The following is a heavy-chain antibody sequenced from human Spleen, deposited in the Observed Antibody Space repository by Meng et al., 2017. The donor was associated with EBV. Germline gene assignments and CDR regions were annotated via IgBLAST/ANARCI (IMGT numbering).Heavy chain of an antibody. J-gene: IGHJ5*02. CDR3: ARVPYSGDDYDDLLYTWFDP. CDR1: GGSISSGGYY. CDR2: IYYNGDT. D-gene: IGHD5-12*01. V-gene: IGHV4-30-4*01. Sequence: QVQLQESGPGLVKPSQTLSLTCAVSGGSISSGGYYWSWIRQPPGKGLEWIGYIYYNGDTYYNPSLMSRVTMSVDTSNNQFSLKLRFVTATDTAVYYCARVPYSGDDYDDLLYTWFDPWGQGTLVTVSS.